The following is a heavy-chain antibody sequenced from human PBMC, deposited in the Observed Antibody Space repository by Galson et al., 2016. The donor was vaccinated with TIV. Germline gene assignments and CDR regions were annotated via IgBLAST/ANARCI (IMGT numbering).Heavy chain of an antibody. D-gene: IGHD2-2*01. V-gene: IGHV6-1*01. CDR1: GDSVSSDSAA. CDR3: TRAAGKNGASCYATCETFDI. J-gene: IGHJ3*02. CDR2: TYYRSRWYY. Sequence: CAISGDSVSSDSAAWNWVRQSPSRGLEWLGRTYYRSRWYYDYKVSVKGRITINPDTSKNQFSLQLNSVIPEDTAVYYCTRAAGKNGASCYATCETFDIWGQGTMVTVSS.